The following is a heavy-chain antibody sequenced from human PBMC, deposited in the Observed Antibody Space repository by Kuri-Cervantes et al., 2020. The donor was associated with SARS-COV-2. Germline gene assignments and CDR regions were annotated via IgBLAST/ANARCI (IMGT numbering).Heavy chain of an antibody. J-gene: IGHJ6*02. CDR3: ARDRGAVTIVGVVGQTGTYYYYGMDV. CDR1: GGTFSSYA. V-gene: IGHV1-69*04. CDR2: IISILGIA. Sequence: SVKVSCKAPGGTFSSYAISWVRQAPGQGLEWMGRIISILGIANYAQKFQGRVTITADKSTRTAYMELSSLRSEDTAVYYCARDRGAVTIVGVVGQTGTYYYYGMDVWGQGTTVTVSS. D-gene: IGHD3-3*01.